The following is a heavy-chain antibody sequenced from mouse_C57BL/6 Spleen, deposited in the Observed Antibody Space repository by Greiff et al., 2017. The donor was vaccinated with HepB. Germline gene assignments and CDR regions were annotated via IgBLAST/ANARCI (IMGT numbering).Heavy chain of an antibody. CDR2: INPNNGGT. V-gene: IGHV1-26*01. D-gene: IGHD2-4*01. J-gene: IGHJ4*01. CDR3: ARWADYPYAMDY. Sequence: EVQLQQSGPELVKPGASVKISCKASGYTFTDYYMNWVKQSHGKSLEWIGDINPNNGGTSYNQKFKGKATLTVDKSSSTAYMELRSLTSEDSAVYYCARWADYPYAMDYWGQGTSVTVSS. CDR1: GYTFTDYY.